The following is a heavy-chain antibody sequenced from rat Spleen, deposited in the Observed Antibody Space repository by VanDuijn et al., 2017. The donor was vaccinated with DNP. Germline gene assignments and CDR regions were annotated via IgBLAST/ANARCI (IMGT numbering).Heavy chain of an antibody. Sequence: EVQLVESGGGPVQPGRSLKLSCVASGFIFSNYWMTWIRQAPGKGLEWVASISSTGDNTYYSDSVKGRFSISRDNVKSTLYLQVNSLRSEDTATYYCTRQRGVTNNFDYWGHGVIVTVSS. D-gene: IGHD1-5*01. V-gene: IGHV5-31*01. CDR3: TRQRGVTNNFDY. J-gene: IGHJ2*01. CDR1: GFIFSNYW. CDR2: ISSTGDNT.